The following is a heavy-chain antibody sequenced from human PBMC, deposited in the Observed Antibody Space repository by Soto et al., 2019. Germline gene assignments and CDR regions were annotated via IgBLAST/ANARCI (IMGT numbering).Heavy chain of an antibody. CDR3: ARASAGIAVAGMETYAFDI. CDR2: ISSSGSTI. CDR1: GFTFSDYY. J-gene: IGHJ3*02. D-gene: IGHD6-19*01. V-gene: IGHV3-11*01. Sequence: GGSLRLSCAASGFTFSDYYMSWIRQAPGKGLEWVSYISSSGSTIYYADSVKGRFTISRDNAKNSLYLQMNSLRAEDTAVYYCARASAGIAVAGMETYAFDIWGQGTMVTVSS.